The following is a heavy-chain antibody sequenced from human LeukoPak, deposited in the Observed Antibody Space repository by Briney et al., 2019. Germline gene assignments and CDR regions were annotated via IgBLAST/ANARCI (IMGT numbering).Heavy chain of an antibody. D-gene: IGHD3-10*01. V-gene: IGHV4-59*08. CDR1: SGSISRYY. CDR2: VYYSGST. Sequence: SETLSLTCTVSSGSISRYYWSWLRQPPGKGLEWIGYVYYSGSTNYNPSLKSRVTISVDTSKNQFALKVSSVSSAETAVYYCARHEKLGQFDYWGQGTLVTVSS. CDR3: ARHEKLGQFDY. J-gene: IGHJ4*02.